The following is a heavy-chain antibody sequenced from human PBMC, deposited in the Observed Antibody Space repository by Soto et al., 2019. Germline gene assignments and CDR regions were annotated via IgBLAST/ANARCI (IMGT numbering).Heavy chain of an antibody. D-gene: IGHD4-17*01. Sequence: EVQLVESGGNLVQPGGSLKLSCAASGFTFSDSSIHWVRQASGKGLEWLGRVRSKANRHATAYSASLTGRFIISRDDSKNTAYLQMNGLQIDDTAVYFCARAPDYGDWGQGTKVTVS. CDR1: GFTFSDSS. CDR3: ARAPDYGD. V-gene: IGHV3-73*02. J-gene: IGHJ3*01. CDR2: VRSKANRHAT.